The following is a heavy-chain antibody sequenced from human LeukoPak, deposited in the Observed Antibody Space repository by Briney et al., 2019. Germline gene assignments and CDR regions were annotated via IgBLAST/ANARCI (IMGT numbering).Heavy chain of an antibody. CDR3: ARGLGIAVARDLFDY. J-gene: IGHJ4*02. D-gene: IGHD6-19*01. V-gene: IGHV1-2*02. Sequence: ASVKVSCKASGYTFTGYYMHWVRQAPGQGLEWMGWINPNSGGTNYAQKFQGRVTMTRDTSNSTAYMELSRLRSDDTAVYYCARGLGIAVARDLFDYWGQGTLVTVSS. CDR2: INPNSGGT. CDR1: GYTFTGYY.